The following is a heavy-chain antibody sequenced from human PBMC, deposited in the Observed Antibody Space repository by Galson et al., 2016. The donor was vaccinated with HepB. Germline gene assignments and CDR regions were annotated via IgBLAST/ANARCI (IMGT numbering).Heavy chain of an antibody. Sequence: SETLSLTCTVSAGSVDLSSYYWGWIRQPPGKGLEWIGSIYYNGNTYYNPSLKSRVSISVDTSKNQLSLNVNSVTATDTAFYSCARHRSHEAYYGSARRAFDSWGQGTMVTVSS. J-gene: IGHJ3*02. D-gene: IGHD3-10*01. CDR1: AGSVDLSSYY. V-gene: IGHV4-39*01. CDR3: ARHRSHEAYYGSARRAFDS. CDR2: IYYNGNT.